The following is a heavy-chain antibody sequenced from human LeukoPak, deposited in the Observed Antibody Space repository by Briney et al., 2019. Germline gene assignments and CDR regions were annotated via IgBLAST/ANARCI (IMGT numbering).Heavy chain of an antibody. CDR2: IYYSGST. Sequence: SETLSLTCTVSGGSISSGGYYWSWIRQHPGKDLEWIGYIYYSGSTYYNPSLKSRVTISVDTSKNQFSLKLSSVTAADTAVYYCARGTAVHTNFDYWGQGTLVTVSS. V-gene: IGHV4-31*03. CDR3: ARGTAVHTNFDY. D-gene: IGHD3-10*02. J-gene: IGHJ4*02. CDR1: GGSISSGGYY.